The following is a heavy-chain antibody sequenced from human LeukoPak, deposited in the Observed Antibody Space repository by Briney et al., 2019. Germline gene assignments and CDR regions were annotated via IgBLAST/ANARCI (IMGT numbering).Heavy chain of an antibody. CDR2: INWNGGST. CDR1: GLTFYDYG. V-gene: IGHV3-20*04. J-gene: IGHJ4*02. Sequence: GGSLRLSCAASGLTFYDYGMSWVRQAPGKGLEWVSGINWNGGSTGYADSVTGRFTISRDNAKNSLYLQMNSLRAEDTALYYCARGTLKAAATDFDYWGQGTLVTVSS. CDR3: ARGTLKAAATDFDY. D-gene: IGHD6-13*01.